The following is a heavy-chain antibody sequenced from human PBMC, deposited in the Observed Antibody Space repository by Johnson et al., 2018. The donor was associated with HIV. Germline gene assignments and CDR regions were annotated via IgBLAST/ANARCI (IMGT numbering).Heavy chain of an antibody. CDR3: ATLYYDNSNYFELASFFPGPTDL. V-gene: IGHV3-30*02. CDR1: GFTFSTYA. Sequence: QVQLVESGGGVVRPGESLRLSCAASGFTFSTYAMHWVRQAPGKGLEWVSFIRFDGGNKYYADSVKGRFTISNDNSKNTLYLQMNSLTAEDTAVYYCATLYYDNSNYFELASFFPGPTDLWGQGTLVTVSS. CDR2: IRFDGGNK. D-gene: IGHD3-22*01. J-gene: IGHJ3*01.